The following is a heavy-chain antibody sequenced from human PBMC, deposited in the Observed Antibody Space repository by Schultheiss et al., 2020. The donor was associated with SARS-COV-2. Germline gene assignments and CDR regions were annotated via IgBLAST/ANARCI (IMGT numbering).Heavy chain of an antibody. V-gene: IGHV3-49*04. CDR1: GFTFSSYG. D-gene: IGHD6-19*01. CDR3: TSSSGWYTGFDY. Sequence: GGSLRLSCAASGFTFSSYGMHWVRQAPGKGLEWVGFIRSKAYGGTTEYAASVKGRFTISRDDSKSIAYLQMNSLKTEDTAVYYCTSSSGWYTGFDYWGQGTLVTVSS. CDR2: IRSKAYGGTT. J-gene: IGHJ4*02.